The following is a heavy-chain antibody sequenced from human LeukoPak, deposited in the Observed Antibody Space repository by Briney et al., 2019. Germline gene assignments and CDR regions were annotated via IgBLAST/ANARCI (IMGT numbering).Heavy chain of an antibody. CDR3: ARDRSIAAAGRVGGYYYYYYYMDV. J-gene: IGHJ6*03. V-gene: IGHV4-59*11. D-gene: IGHD6-13*01. CDR2: IYYSGRN. Sequence: SETLSLTCTVSGGSISSHYWRWLRQPPGKGLEWIGNIYYSGRNNYTPSLKSRVTISVDTSKNQFSLKLSSVTAADTAVYYCARDRSIAAAGRVGGYYYYYYYMDVWGKGTTVTVSS. CDR1: GGSISSHY.